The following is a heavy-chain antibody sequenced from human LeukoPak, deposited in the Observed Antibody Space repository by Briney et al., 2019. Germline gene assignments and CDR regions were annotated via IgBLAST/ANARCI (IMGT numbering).Heavy chain of an antibody. CDR2: IYYSGST. V-gene: IGHV4-59*12. J-gene: IGHJ4*02. D-gene: IGHD6-19*01. CDR1: GGSISSYY. Sequence: SETLSLTCTVSGGSISSYYWSWIRQPPGKGLEWIGSIYYSGSTYYNPSLKSRVTISVDTSKNQFSLKLSSVTAADTAVYHCARDPGYTSGWYVEFYFDYWGQGTLVTVSS. CDR3: ARDPGYTSGWYVEFYFDY.